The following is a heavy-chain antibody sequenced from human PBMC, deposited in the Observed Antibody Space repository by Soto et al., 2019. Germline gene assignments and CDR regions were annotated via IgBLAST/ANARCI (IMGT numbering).Heavy chain of an antibody. CDR3: AKDPTAEYCRGDTCHYYYYYMDV. J-gene: IGHJ6*03. CDR2: ISGSGGST. D-gene: IGHD2-21*02. V-gene: IGHV3-23*01. CDR1: GFTFSSYA. Sequence: GGSLRLSCAASGFTFSSYAMSWVRQAPGKGLEWVSAISGSGGSTYYADSVKGRFTISRDNSKNTLYLQMNSLRAEDTAFYYCAKDPTAEYCRGDTCHYYYYYMDVWGKGTTVTVSS.